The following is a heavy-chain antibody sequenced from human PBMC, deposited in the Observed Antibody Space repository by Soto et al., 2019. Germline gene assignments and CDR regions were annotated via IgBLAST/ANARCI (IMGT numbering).Heavy chain of an antibody. J-gene: IGHJ5*02. D-gene: IGHD6-13*01. CDR3: ARGERQQQRDT. CDR1: GGSISSGGYS. V-gene: IGHV4-30-2*01. CDR2: IYHSGDT. Sequence: SETLSLTCSVSGGSISSGGYSWSWIRQPPGKGLEWIGYIYHSGDTNYNPSLKSRVILSVDKSKNQFFLKVNSVTAADTAVYYCARGERQQQRDTWGRGILVTVSS.